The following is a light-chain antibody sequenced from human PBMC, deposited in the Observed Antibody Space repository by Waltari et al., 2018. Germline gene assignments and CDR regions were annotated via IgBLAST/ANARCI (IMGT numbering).Light chain of an antibody. V-gene: IGKV1-33*01. CDR2: DAA. J-gene: IGKJ2*01. CDR1: QDIYFF. Sequence: IQMTQSPSSLSASVGDRVTITCQASQDIYFFLNWYQQKPGKAPNLLISDAAILGAGVPSRFSGGGSGTHFTLTISSLQPEDFATYYCQQYDTRLAFTFGQGTKVEI. CDR3: QQYDTRLAFT.